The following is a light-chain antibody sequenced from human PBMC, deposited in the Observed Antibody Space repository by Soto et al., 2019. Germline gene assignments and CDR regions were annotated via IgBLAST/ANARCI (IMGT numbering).Light chain of an antibody. CDR3: QQRTDWPIT. Sequence: EIVMTQSPATLSVAPGERVTLSCRASQGVSRKLAWYQHKSGQAPRLLISGASTGATGIPARFSGSGSGTDFTLTISRLEPEDFAVYYCQQRTDWPITFGQGTRLEI. V-gene: IGKV3-15*01. CDR1: QGVSRK. CDR2: GAS. J-gene: IGKJ5*01.